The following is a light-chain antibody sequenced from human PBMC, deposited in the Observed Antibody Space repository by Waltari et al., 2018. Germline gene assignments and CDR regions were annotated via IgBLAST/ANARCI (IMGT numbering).Light chain of an antibody. CDR3: QQYGSPPWYT. Sequence: EIVLTQSPGTLSLSPGERATLSCRASQSVSSSYLAWYPRKPGQAPRLLIYGSSSRATGIPDRLSGSWSGTDCTFTISRLEPEDFAVYYFQQYGSPPWYTFGQGTKLEIK. CDR1: QSVSSSY. V-gene: IGKV3-20*01. CDR2: GSS. J-gene: IGKJ2*01.